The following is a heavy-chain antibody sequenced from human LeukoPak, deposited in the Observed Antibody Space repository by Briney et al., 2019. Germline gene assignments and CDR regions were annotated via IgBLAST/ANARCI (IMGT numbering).Heavy chain of an antibody. CDR2: INHSGST. CDR3: ARGWEVPAERWFDP. CDR1: GGSFSGYY. J-gene: IGHJ5*02. Sequence: PSGTLSLTCAVYGGSFSGYYWSWIRQPPGKGLELIGEINHSGSTNYNPSLKSRVTISVDTSKNRFSLMLSSVTAADTAVYYCARGWEVPAERWFDPWGQGTLVTVSS. D-gene: IGHD2-2*01. V-gene: IGHV4-34*01.